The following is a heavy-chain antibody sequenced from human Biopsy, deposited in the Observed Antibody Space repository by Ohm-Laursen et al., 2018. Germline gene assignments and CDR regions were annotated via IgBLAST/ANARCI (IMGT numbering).Heavy chain of an antibody. CDR1: GYTFTGYH. CDR3: TRGGYYYDSLAYYYWFDP. J-gene: IGHJ5*02. CDR2: INAKTGDT. V-gene: IGHV1-2*02. D-gene: IGHD3-22*01. Sequence: ASVKVSCKASGYTFTGYHVHWVRQAPGQGLEWMGWINAKTGDTNYAQRFQGRVTMTRDTSISTAYVDLSSLRSDDTAVYYCTRGGYYYDSLAYYYWFDPWGQGTLVTVSS.